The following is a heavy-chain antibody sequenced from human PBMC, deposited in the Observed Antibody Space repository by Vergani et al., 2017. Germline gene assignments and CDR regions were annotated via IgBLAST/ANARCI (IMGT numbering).Heavy chain of an antibody. CDR1: GGTFSSYT. D-gene: IGHD7-27*01. V-gene: IGHV1-69*02. J-gene: IGHJ4*02. Sequence: QVQLVQSGAEVKKPGSSVKVSCKASGGTFSSYTISWVRQAPGQGLEWMGRIIPILGIANYAQEFQGRVTRTADKSTSTAYMELSSLRSEDTAVYYCARGGETGSDFDDWGQGTLVTVSS. CDR3: ARGGETGSDFDD. CDR2: IIPILGIA.